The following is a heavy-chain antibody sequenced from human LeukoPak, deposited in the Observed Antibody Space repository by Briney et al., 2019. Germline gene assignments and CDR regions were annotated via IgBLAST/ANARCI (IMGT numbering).Heavy chain of an antibody. CDR1: GFTFSMYW. Sequence: GGSLRLSCAASGFTFSMYWMSWVRQAPGKGPEWVANIKQDGSEKYYVDSVKGRFTISRDNAKNSLYLQMNSLRAEDTAVYYCARYYYDSSGYYEQDYWGQGTLVTVSS. J-gene: IGHJ4*02. V-gene: IGHV3-7*01. D-gene: IGHD3-22*01. CDR3: ARYYYDSSGYYEQDY. CDR2: IKQDGSEK.